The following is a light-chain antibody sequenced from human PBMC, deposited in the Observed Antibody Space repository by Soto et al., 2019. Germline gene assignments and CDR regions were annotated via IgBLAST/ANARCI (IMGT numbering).Light chain of an antibody. V-gene: IGLV1-40*01. J-gene: IGLJ2*01. Sequence: QAVVTQPSSVSGAPGQSVTIACTGSSSNIVAGYDVHWYQQFPGRAPKLLIYGNNNRPSGVPDRISGSKSGTSASLDITGLQAEDEADYYCQSFDTRLNSVVVGGGTKLPVL. CDR1: SSNIVAGYD. CDR2: GNN. CDR3: QSFDTRLNSVV.